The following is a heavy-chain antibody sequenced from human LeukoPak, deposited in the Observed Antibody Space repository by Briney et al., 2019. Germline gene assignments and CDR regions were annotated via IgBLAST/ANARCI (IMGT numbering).Heavy chain of an antibody. CDR3: ASKEEVVGAPPGDY. CDR2: ISYDGSNK. CDR1: GFTFSSYA. D-gene: IGHD1-26*01. V-gene: IGHV3-30-3*01. Sequence: GRSLRLSCAASGFTFSSYAMHWVRQAPGKGLEWVAVISYDGSNKYYADSVKGRFTISRDNSKNTLYLQMNSLRAEDTAVYYCASKEEVVGAPPGDYWGQGTLVTVSS. J-gene: IGHJ4*02.